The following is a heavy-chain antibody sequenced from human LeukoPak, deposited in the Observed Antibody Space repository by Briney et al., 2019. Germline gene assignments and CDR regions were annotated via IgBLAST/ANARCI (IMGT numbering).Heavy chain of an antibody. CDR3: ARGIVGATYFGY. D-gene: IGHD1-26*01. Sequence: ASVKVSCKASGYTFTIYYMHWVRQAPGQGLEWMGIINRSGGSTSYAQKFQGRVTMTRDTSTSTVYMELSSLRSEDTAVYYCARGIVGATYFGYWGQGTLVIVSS. CDR1: GYTFTIYY. V-gene: IGHV1-46*01. J-gene: IGHJ4*02. CDR2: INRSGGST.